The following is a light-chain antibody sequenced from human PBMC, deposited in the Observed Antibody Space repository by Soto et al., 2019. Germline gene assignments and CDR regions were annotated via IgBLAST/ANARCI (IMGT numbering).Light chain of an antibody. CDR2: GAS. J-gene: IGKJ4*01. CDR1: QSVSGN. CDR3: QQYNNWPLLT. Sequence: EIVMTQSPVTLSVSPGERATLSCRASQSVSGNLALYQQKAGQAPRLLIYGASTRATGIPARFSGSGSGTEFTLTISSLQSEDFAVYYCQQYNNWPLLTFGGGTKVEIK. V-gene: IGKV3D-15*01.